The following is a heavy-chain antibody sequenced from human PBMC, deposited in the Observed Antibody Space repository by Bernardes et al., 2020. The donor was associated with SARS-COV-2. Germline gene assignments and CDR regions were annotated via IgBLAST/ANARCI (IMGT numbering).Heavy chain of an antibody. CDR2: VDCSDSS. V-gene: IGHV4-61*01. D-gene: IGHD2-2*01. Sequence: SGSLTLTCTVSGFSVSSGNYYWSCLRQPPGQGLEWIVYVDCSDSSYYDPALTSRVTISLNTSKNQFSLKLSSVTAADTDVYYCATDLYSGSTSGPPTLYYYYGMDVWGQGTTVTVSS. J-gene: IGHJ6*02. CDR3: ATDLYSGSTSGPPTLYYYYGMDV. CDR1: GFSVSSGNYY.